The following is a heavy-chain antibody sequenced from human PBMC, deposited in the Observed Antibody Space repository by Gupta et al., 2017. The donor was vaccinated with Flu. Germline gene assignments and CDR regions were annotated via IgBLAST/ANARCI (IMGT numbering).Heavy chain of an antibody. Sequence: RQAAGEGLEWVGHMLRQGDGATVYDGRTVEGDFTNSRDDSRNTLYLEMKSLKTADTGVYYCATDEQWLVRRGSDFYCGMDVWGQGTTVTVSS. J-gene: IGHJ6*02. CDR2: MLRQGDGATV. D-gene: IGHD6-19*01. CDR3: ATDEQWLVRRGSDFYCGMDV. V-gene: IGHV3-15*01.